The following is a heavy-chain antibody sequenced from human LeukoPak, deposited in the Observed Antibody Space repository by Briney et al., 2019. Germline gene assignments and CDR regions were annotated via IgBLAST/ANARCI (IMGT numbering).Heavy chain of an antibody. V-gene: IGHV4-31*03. D-gene: IGHD4-23*01. CDR1: GGSISSGGYY. CDR3: ARLLAFGGNSTSDVVDY. CDR2: IYYSGST. J-gene: IGHJ4*02. Sequence: SETLSLTCTVSGGSISSGGYYWSWIRQHPGKGLEWIGYIYYSGSTYYHPSLKSRVTIPVDTSKNQFSLKLSSVTAADTAVYYCARLLAFGGNSTSDVVDYWGQGTLVTVSS.